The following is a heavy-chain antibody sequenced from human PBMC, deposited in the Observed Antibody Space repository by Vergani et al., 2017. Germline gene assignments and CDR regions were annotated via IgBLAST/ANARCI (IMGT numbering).Heavy chain of an antibody. Sequence: QLQLQESGSGLVKPSQTLSLTCAVSGGSISSGGYSWSWIRQPPGKGLEWIGSIYYSGSTYYNPSLKSRVTISVDTSKNQFSLKLSSVTAADTAVYYCARSYSSGWYVHHSGPPXFDYWGQGTLVTVSS. CDR1: GGSISSGGYS. V-gene: IGHV4-30-2*03. CDR2: IYYSGST. CDR3: ARSYSSGWYVHHSGPPXFDY. D-gene: IGHD6-19*01. J-gene: IGHJ4*02.